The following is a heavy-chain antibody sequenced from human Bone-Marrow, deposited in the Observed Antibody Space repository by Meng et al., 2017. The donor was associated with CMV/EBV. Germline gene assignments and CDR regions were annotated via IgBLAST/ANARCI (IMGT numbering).Heavy chain of an antibody. V-gene: IGHV1-2*04. J-gene: IGHJ5*02. CDR2: INPNSGGT. D-gene: IGHD3-22*01. Sequence: QVQLVQSGAEVKKPGASVKVSRKASGYTFTGYYMHWVRQAPGQGLEWMGWINPNSGGTNYAQKFQGWVTMTRDTSISTAYMELSRLRSDDTAVYYCAREMYYYDSSGHNWFDPWGQGTLVTVSS. CDR3: AREMYYYDSSGHNWFDP. CDR1: GYTFTGYY.